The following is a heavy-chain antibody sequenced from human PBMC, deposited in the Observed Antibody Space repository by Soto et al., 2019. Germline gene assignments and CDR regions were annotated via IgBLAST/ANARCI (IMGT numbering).Heavy chain of an antibody. CDR2: IYYSGTT. Sequence: TLSLTCAVSGDSVSNDNYYWSWIRQPPGKGLEWIGYIYYSGTTNYNSYLKSRLSLSVDMSKNQFSLKLASVTAADTAVYFWARAQRGSKAFTFEYWGRGALLT. CDR1: GDSVSNDNYY. CDR3: ARAQRGSKAFTFEY. V-gene: IGHV4-61*01. J-gene: IGHJ4*02. D-gene: IGHD1-26*01.